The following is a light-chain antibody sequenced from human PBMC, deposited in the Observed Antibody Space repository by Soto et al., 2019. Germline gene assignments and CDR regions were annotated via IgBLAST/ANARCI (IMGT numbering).Light chain of an antibody. CDR3: QTFDTSLSGYV. Sequence: QSVLTQPPSVSGAPGQRVTISCAGSTSNLGSGYDVHWYQQLPGAAPKLLIYGFFNRPSGIPDRFSGSRSGTSASLLITGLQDEDEAAYYCQTFDTSLSGYVFGTGTKVTVL. V-gene: IGLV1-40*01. CDR2: GFF. CDR1: TSNLGSGYD. J-gene: IGLJ1*01.